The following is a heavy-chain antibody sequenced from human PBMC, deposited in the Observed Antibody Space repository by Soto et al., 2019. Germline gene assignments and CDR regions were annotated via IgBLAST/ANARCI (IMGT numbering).Heavy chain of an antibody. CDR3: ARYCSGGSCYCYYHHKDL. V-gene: IGHV4-39*01. Sequence: SSETLSLTCTVSGGSISSSSYYWGWIRQPPGKGLEWIGSIYYSGSTYYSPSLKSRVTMSVDTSKNQFSLKLSSVTAADTAVYYCARYCSGGSCYCYYHHKDLWGTGTSLTVS. J-gene: IGHJ6*03. D-gene: IGHD2-15*01. CDR1: GGSISSSSYY. CDR2: IYYSGST.